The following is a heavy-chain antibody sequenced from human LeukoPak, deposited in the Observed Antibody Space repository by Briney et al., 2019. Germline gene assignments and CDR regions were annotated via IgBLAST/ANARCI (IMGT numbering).Heavy chain of an antibody. Sequence: TGGSLRLSCAASGAAFSKYGMKWVRQSAGAGLEYISGISRSGDITHYADSVKGRFTISRDNVKNTLYLQMNSLRAEDTALYCCATEGFYFWGPGTQVTVSS. CDR3: ATEGFYF. V-gene: IGHV3-23*01. CDR2: ISRSGDIT. CDR1: GAAFSKYG. J-gene: IGHJ4*02.